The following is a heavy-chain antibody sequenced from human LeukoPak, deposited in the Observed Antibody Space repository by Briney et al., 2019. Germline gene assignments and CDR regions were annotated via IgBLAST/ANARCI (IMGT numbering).Heavy chain of an antibody. CDR2: TYYRYQWYY. CDR1: GDSVSSNSAA. Sequence: SQTLTLTCAISGDSVSSNSAAWSWIRQSSSRGLECLGRTYYRYQWYYDYAVSVRSLISVNPDTSQYQFSLQLSSVTPQVSPWYFCERFLGMGSQRCYFDSWGQGTLVSVSS. V-gene: IGHV6-1*01. D-gene: IGHD7-27*01. CDR3: ERFLGMGSQRCYFDS. J-gene: IGHJ4*02.